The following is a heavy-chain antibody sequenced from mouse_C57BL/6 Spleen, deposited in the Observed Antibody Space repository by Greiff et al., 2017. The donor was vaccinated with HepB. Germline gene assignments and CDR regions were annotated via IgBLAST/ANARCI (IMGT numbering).Heavy chain of an antibody. Sequence: EVMLVESGEGLVKPGGSLKLSCAASGFTFSSYAMSWVRQTPEKRLEWVAYISSGGDYIYYADTVKGRFTISRDNARNTLYLQMNSLKSEDTAMYYCTRDRGLITTVVARGDYWGQGTSVTVSS. D-gene: IGHD1-1*01. V-gene: IGHV5-9-1*02. CDR2: ISSGGDYI. CDR3: TRDRGLITTVVARGDY. J-gene: IGHJ4*01. CDR1: GFTFSSYA.